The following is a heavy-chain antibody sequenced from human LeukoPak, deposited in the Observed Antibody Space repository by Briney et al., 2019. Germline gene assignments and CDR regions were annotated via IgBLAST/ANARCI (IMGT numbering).Heavy chain of an antibody. CDR3: AKAAEWELLGYYGMDV. Sequence: PGRSLRLSCAASGFTFSSYGMHWVRQAPGKGLEWVAVISYDGSNKYYADSVKGRFTISRDNSKNTLYLQMNSLRAEDTAVYYCAKAAEWELLGYYGMDVWGQGTTVTVSS. CDR2: ISYDGSNK. V-gene: IGHV3-30*18. D-gene: IGHD1-26*01. J-gene: IGHJ6*02. CDR1: GFTFSSYG.